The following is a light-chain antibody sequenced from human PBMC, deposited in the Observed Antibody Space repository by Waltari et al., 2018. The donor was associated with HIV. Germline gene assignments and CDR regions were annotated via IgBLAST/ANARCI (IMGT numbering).Light chain of an antibody. J-gene: IGKJ1*01. CDR1: PRINQY. CDR3: QPTYSTPRT. V-gene: IGKV1-39*01. Sequence: DIHMTPSPSSLSASVGDTVTITCRASPRINQYLNWYQQKPGKAPRLLIYAASSLQSGVTSSVSGSGSGTDFTLTISNLQPEDFATYYCQPTYSTPRTFGQGTKVEIK. CDR2: AAS.